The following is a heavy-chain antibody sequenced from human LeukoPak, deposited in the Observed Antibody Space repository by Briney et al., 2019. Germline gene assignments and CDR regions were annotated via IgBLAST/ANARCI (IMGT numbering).Heavy chain of an antibody. CDR1: GLTFYTYA. CDR2: ISGRDGRT. V-gene: IGHV3-23*01. D-gene: IGHD6-13*01. J-gene: IGHJ4*02. Sequence: GGSLRLSCSVSGLTFYTYAMSWVRQAPGRGLEWVSAISGRDGRTYYTDSVKGRFTISRDNSKNTLYLQMNSLRAEDTAVYYCCTSPSFGSSWYQFNYWGQGALVIVSS. CDR3: CTSPSFGSSWYQFNY.